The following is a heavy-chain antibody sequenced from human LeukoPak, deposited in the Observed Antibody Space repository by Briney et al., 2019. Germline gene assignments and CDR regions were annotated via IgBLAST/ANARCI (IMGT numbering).Heavy chain of an antibody. V-gene: IGHV4-59*01. CDR3: ARGWGTMDV. J-gene: IGHJ6*04. CDR2: TYYSGST. Sequence: SETLSLTCTVSGGSISSYYWSWIRQPPGKGLEWIGYTYYSGSTNYNPSLKSRVTISVDTSKNQFSLKLSSVTAADTAVYYCARGWGTMDVWGKGTTVTVSS. CDR1: GGSISSYY. D-gene: IGHD7-27*01.